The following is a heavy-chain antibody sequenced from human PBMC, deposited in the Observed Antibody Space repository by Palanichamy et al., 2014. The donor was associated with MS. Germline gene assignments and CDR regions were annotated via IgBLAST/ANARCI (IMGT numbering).Heavy chain of an antibody. Sequence: EVQLVESGGGLVLPGGSLRVSCGASGFTFSSFWLHWVRQGPGKGLEWVSRINSDGSSTTYADSVKGRFTISRDNAKNTLCLQMNSLRAEDTAVYYCTRGASIASVTPFQYWGQGTLVTVSS. CDR2: INSDGSST. CDR3: TRGASIASVTPFQY. CDR1: GFTFSSFW. D-gene: IGHD4-11*01. J-gene: IGHJ1*01. V-gene: IGHV3-74*01.